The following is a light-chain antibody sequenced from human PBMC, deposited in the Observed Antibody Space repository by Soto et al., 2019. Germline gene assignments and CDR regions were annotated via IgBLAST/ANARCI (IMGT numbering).Light chain of an antibody. Sequence: IVLTQSQATLSGSPGERATLSCRASQTVGSNLAWFQHRPGQAPRLLIYGASTRATGIPARFSGIGSGTEFTLSISSLQSEDVAVYYCQQYNNWPRPFGQGTKVDIK. J-gene: IGKJ1*01. CDR3: QQYNNWPRP. V-gene: IGKV3-15*01. CDR1: QTVGSN. CDR2: GAS.